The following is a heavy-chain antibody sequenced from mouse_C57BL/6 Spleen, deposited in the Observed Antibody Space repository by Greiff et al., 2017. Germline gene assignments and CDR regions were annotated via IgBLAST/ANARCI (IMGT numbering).Heavy chain of an antibody. Sequence: VQLVESGPELVKPGASVKISCKASGYAFSSSWMNWVKQRPGKGLEWIGRIYPGDGDTNYNGKFKGKATLTADKSSSTAYMQLSSLTSEDSAVYFCARSYGSKVRYYFDYWGQGTTLTVSS. CDR2: IYPGDGDT. CDR3: ARSYGSKVRYYFDY. CDR1: GYAFSSSW. V-gene: IGHV1-82*01. J-gene: IGHJ2*01. D-gene: IGHD1-1*01.